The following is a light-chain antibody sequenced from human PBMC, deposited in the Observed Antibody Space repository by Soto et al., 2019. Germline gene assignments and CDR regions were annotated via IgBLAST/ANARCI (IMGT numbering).Light chain of an antibody. CDR2: HAS. J-gene: IGKJ5*01. Sequence: DIQMTQSPSSLSASVGDRVTITCQASQDISNYLNWYQQKPGKAPKLLIYHASNLETGVPSRFSGSASGTDFSFTISSLQSEDTGTYYCQQYDNFPITFGQGTRLEIE. V-gene: IGKV1-33*01. CDR1: QDISNY. CDR3: QQYDNFPIT.